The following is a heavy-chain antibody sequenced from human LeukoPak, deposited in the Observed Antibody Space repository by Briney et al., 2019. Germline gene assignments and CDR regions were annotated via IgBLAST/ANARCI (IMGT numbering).Heavy chain of an antibody. CDR3: ARDSGGSSWIAVYYMDV. CDR1: VGTFSNNA. D-gene: IGHD6-13*01. CDR2: IIPIFGTA. J-gene: IGHJ6*03. V-gene: IGHV1-69*05. Sequence: GSSVKVSSTTSVGTFSNNAFSWVRQAPGQGLEWMGGIIPIFGTANYAQKVQGKVKITTDESTSTTYMELSSLRFEDTAVYYCARDSGGSSWIAVYYMDVWGKGTTVTVSS.